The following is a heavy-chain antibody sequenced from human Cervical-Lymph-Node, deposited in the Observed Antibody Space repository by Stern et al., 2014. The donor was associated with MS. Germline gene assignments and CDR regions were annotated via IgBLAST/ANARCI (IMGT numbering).Heavy chain of an antibody. CDR3: ARHRSYGDYGY. J-gene: IGHJ4*02. Sequence: VQLVESGAEVKKPGASLKISCKGSGYSFTSYSIGWMRQMPGQGLELMGIIHPGDSDTKYGPSFEGQVTISADNSSTTACLQWSSLKASDTAMYFCARHRSYGDYGYWGQGTLVIVSS. D-gene: IGHD3-10*01. CDR2: IHPGDSDT. CDR1: GYSFTSYS. V-gene: IGHV5-51*01.